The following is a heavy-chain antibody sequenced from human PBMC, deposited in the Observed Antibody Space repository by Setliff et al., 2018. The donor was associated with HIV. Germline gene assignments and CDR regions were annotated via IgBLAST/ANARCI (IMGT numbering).Heavy chain of an antibody. V-gene: IGHV1-3*01. CDR1: GYTFTAYV. Sequence: ASVKVSCKASGYTFTAYVMHWVRQAPGQRLEWMGWINAGNGNTKYSQKFQGRVTFIRDTSASTAYMELSSLRSEDTAVYYCARGPGAVGGTSVQNFDYWGQGTLVTVSS. CDR3: ARGPGAVGGTSVQNFDY. D-gene: IGHD3-16*01. J-gene: IGHJ4*02. CDR2: INAGNGNT.